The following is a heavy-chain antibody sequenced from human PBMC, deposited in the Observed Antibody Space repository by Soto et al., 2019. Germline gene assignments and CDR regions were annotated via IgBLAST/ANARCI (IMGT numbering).Heavy chain of an antibody. J-gene: IGHJ4*02. CDR3: ARDRGDFGVVTPIDY. Sequence: QVQLVESGGGVVQPGRSLRLSCVASGFSFSSYAIHWVRQAPGKGLEWVAVISYDGRNKYYAHSVKGRFTISRDTSKSTLYLQMNSLRAEDTAIYYCARDRGDFGVVTPIDYWGQGTLVTVSS. CDR1: GFSFSSYA. CDR2: ISYDGRNK. D-gene: IGHD3-3*01. V-gene: IGHV3-30*04.